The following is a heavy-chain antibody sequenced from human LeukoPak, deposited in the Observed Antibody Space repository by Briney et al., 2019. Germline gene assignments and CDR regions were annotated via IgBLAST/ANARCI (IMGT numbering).Heavy chain of an antibody. CDR3: ARGLTVGYGDYQPALS. J-gene: IGHJ4*02. CDR1: GYTLTELS. Sequence: ASVKVSCKVSGYTLTELSMHWVRQAPGKGLEWMGGFDPEDGETIYAQKFQGRVTMTEDTSTDTAYMELSSLRSEDTAVYYCARGLTVGYGDYQPALSWGQGTLVTVSS. D-gene: IGHD4-17*01. CDR2: FDPEDGET. V-gene: IGHV1-24*01.